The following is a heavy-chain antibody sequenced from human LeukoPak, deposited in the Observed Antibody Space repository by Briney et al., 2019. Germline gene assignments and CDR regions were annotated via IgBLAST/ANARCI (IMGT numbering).Heavy chain of an antibody. CDR1: GLTFEDYA. D-gene: IGHD3-3*01. J-gene: IGHJ4*02. V-gene: IGHV3-9*01. CDR2: VSWNSGSI. CDR3: AKDMTYDFWSGYFGS. Sequence: GGSLRLSCAASGLTFEDYAMHWVRQAPGKGLEWVSGVSWNSGSIGYADSVKGRFTISRDNAKNSLYLQMNSLRAEDTALYYCAKDMTYDFWSGYFGSWGQGTLVTVSS.